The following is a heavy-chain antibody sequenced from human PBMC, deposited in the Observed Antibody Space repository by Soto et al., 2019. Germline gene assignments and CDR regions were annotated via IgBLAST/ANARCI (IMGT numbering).Heavy chain of an antibody. CDR2: ISYTGST. J-gene: IGHJ4*02. CDR3: ARSGAGSGWL. D-gene: IGHD6-19*01. CDR1: GGSVSSGHYY. Sequence: QVQLQESGPGLVRPSETLSLTCTVSGGSVSSGHYYWSWSRQPPGKGLEWIGYISYTGSTNYNPALKSRVTISVDTSKHQFSLKMTSVTAADTAVYYCARSGAGSGWLGGQGTLVTVSS. V-gene: IGHV4-61*01.